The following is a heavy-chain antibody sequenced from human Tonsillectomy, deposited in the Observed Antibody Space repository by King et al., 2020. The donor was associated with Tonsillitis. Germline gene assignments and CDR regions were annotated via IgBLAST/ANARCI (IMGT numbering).Heavy chain of an antibody. CDR2: ISGSGGST. D-gene: IGHD6-19*01. CDR1: GFTFSSYA. J-gene: IGHJ4*02. V-gene: IGHV3-23*04. Sequence: VQLVESGGDLVQPGGSLRLSCAASGFTFSSYAMSWVREAPGEGLVWVSTISGSGGSTFYADSVKGRFPISRDNSKITLYLQMNSLRAEDTAVYYCAKGAPGIAVAGSGAFDYWGQGTLVTVSS. CDR3: AKGAPGIAVAGSGAFDY.